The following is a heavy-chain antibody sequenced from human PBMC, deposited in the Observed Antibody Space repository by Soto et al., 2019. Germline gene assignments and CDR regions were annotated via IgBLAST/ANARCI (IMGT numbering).Heavy chain of an antibody. V-gene: IGHV4-4*02. CDR1: GGSIYSSHW. CDR3: ARGVLTLTRGAFDA. D-gene: IGHD3-16*01. J-gene: IGHJ3*01. Sequence: QVQLQESGPGLVKPSGTLSLTCAVSGGSIYSSHWWTWVRQSPGKGLEYIGVISHSGTSNSNPSHQSRVTLSAHTSQNHLSLTLTSVTAADTAVYSCARGVLTLTRGAFDAWGPGTLVIVSS. CDR2: ISHSGTS.